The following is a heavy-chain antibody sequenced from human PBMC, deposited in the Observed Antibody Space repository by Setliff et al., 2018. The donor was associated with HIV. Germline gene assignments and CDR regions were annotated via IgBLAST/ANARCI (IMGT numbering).Heavy chain of an antibody. Sequence: SETLSLTCTVSGVSVSSGGYYWSWIRQHPGKGLEWIGDVHHTGTTYLNPSLKSRITISVDTPKNQFSLKLGFVTAADTAVYHCARGESSTWDLAEHFQHWGHGTLVTVSS. CDR1: GVSVSSGGYY. V-gene: IGHV4-31*03. J-gene: IGHJ1*01. CDR2: VHHTGTT. CDR3: ARGESSTWDLAEHFQH. D-gene: IGHD2-2*01.